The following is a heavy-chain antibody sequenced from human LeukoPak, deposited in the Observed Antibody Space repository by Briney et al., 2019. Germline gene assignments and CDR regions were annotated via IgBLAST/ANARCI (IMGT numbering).Heavy chain of an antibody. D-gene: IGHD5-12*01. J-gene: IGHJ4*02. CDR1: GFTFSSYG. V-gene: IGHV3-30*02. Sequence: GGSLRLSCAASGFTFSSYGMHWVRQAPGKGLEGVAFIRYDGSNKYYADSVKGRFTISRDNSKNTLYLQMNSLRAEDTAVYHCAKTPIIGQGWLRGSFDYWGQGTLVTVSS. CDR2: IRYDGSNK. CDR3: AKTPIIGQGWLRGSFDY.